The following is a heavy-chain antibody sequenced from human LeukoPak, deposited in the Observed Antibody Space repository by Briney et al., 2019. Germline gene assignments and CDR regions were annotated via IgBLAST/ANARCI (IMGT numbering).Heavy chain of an antibody. Sequence: ASVKVSCKASGYNFTSYDINWVRQATGQGLEWMGWMNPNSGNTGYAQKFQGRVTITKNTSISTAYMELSSLRSEDTAVYYCARVIPWDGYNPYYFDYWGQGTPVTVSS. D-gene: IGHD5-24*01. CDR3: ARVIPWDGYNPYYFDY. CDR1: GYNFTSYD. J-gene: IGHJ4*02. CDR2: MNPNSGNT. V-gene: IGHV1-8*03.